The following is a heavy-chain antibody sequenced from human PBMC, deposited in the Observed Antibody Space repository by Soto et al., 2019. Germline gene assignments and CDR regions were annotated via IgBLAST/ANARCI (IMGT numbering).Heavy chain of an antibody. J-gene: IGHJ6*02. CDR2: IRQDGSGE. CDR1: GFSFNRHG. CDR3: ARDPYYYDSHYYYGVEV. D-gene: IGHD3-22*01. Sequence: PGGSLRLSCAASGFSFNRHGMTWVRQAPGKGLEWVASIRQDGSGENHVDSAKGRFTITRDNADNTLFVQMNSLRAEDTAVYFCARDPYYYDSHYYYGVEVWGQGATVTV. V-gene: IGHV3-7*01.